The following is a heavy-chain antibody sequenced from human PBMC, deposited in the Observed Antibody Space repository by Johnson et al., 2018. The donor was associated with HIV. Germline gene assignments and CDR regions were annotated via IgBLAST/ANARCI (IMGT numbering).Heavy chain of an antibody. CDR2: VSYDGSER. CDR3: ARGSRYTYDNDDVHLLHAVDI. CDR1: GFSFSSYA. D-gene: IGHD3-16*01. J-gene: IGHJ3*02. V-gene: IGHV3-30*04. Sequence: QVQLVESGGGVVQPGRSLRLSCAASGFSFSSYAMHWVRQAPGKGLEWVAVVSYDGSERYYADSVKGRFTISRDSSKNTLYLQMNSLRAEDTAVYYCARGSRYTYDNDDVHLLHAVDIWGQGTIGTVSS.